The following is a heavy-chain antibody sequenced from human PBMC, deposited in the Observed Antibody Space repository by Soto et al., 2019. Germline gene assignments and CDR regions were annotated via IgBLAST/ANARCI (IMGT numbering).Heavy chain of an antibody. J-gene: IGHJ6*02. CDR2: IDPSDSYT. V-gene: IGHV5-10-1*01. CDR3: ARHSVATVGGSPNYYYFGMDV. D-gene: IGHD5-12*01. Sequence: RGESLRISCKGSGCSFTSHWIRWVRQMHGKGLEWMGRIDPSDSYTNYSPSFQGHVTISADKSISTAYLQWSSLKASDTAMYYCARHSVATVGGSPNYYYFGMDVSGQGPTGTGSS. CDR1: GCSFTSHW.